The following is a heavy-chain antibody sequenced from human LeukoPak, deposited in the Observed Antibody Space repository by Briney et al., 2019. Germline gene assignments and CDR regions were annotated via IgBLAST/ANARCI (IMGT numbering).Heavy chain of an antibody. CDR1: GGSISSGSLY. CDR3: AREFAP. Sequence: SETLSLTCTVSGGSISSGSLYWTWVRQPAGRGLEWIGLIYTSGSTNYNPSLRSRVTISLDTSKNQFSLKLTSVTAADTAVYYCAREFAPWGQGTLVTVSS. CDR2: IYTSGST. V-gene: IGHV4-61*02. J-gene: IGHJ5*02.